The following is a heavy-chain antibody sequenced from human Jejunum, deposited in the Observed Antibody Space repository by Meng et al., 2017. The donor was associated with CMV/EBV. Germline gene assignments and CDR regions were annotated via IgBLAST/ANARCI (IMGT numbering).Heavy chain of an antibody. CDR3: AGEKFEEERDHIWLHYNSNKWFDP. D-gene: IGHD3-10*01. Sequence: HWVRRAPGEGLEWIGRINIKTGDTDYVQKFQGRVAMTRDTSINTIYMAISSLTDDDTAIYFCAGEKFEEERDHIWLHYNSNKWFDPWGQGTLVTVSS. J-gene: IGHJ5*01. V-gene: IGHV1-2*06. CDR2: INIKTGDT.